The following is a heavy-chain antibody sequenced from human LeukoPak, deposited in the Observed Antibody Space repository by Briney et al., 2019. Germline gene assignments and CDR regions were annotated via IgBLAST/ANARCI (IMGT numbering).Heavy chain of an antibody. D-gene: IGHD4-17*01. Sequence: ASVKVSCKASGYTFTNYGITWVRQAPGQALEWMGWISTYLGSTNCAQKSQGRVTMTTGTSTSTASMKLRSLRSDDTAVYYCAKAAGWAYDDYERRFDPWGQGTLVTVSS. CDR2: ISTYLGST. V-gene: IGHV1-18*01. CDR3: AKAAGWAYDDYERRFDP. CDR1: GYTFTNYG. J-gene: IGHJ5*02.